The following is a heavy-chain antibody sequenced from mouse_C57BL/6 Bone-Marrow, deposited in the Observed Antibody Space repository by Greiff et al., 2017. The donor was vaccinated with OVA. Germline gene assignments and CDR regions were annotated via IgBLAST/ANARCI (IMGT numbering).Heavy chain of an antibody. D-gene: IGHD2-4*01. Sequence: QVQLKESGPGLVQPSQSLSITCTVSGFSLTSYGVHWVRQSPGKGLEWLGVIWRGGSTDYNAAFMSRLSITKDNSKSQVFFKMNSLQADDTAIYYCAKKGYYDYGYFDVWGTGTTVTVSS. J-gene: IGHJ1*03. CDR1: GFSLTSYG. V-gene: IGHV2-5*01. CDR3: AKKGYYDYGYFDV. CDR2: IWRGGST.